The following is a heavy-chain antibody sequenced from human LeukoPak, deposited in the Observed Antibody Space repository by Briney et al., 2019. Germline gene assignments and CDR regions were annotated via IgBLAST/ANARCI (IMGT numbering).Heavy chain of an antibody. D-gene: IGHD2-21*02. CDR2: ISGSGGST. V-gene: IGHV3-23*01. CDR1: GFTFSSYA. Sequence: GGSLRLPCAASGFTFSSYAMSWVRQAPGKGLEWVSAISGSGGSTYYADSVKGRFTISRDNSKNTLYLQMNSLRAEDTAVYYCAKDIVVVTAIKVLNFDYWGQGTLVTVSS. CDR3: AKDIVVVTAIKVLNFDY. J-gene: IGHJ4*02.